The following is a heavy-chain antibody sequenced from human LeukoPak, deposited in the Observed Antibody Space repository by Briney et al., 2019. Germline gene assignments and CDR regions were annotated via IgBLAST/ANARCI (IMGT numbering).Heavy chain of an antibody. V-gene: IGHV5-51*01. CDR2: IYPGDSDT. Sequence: GESLKISCKGSGYSFTSYCIGWVRQMPGKGLEWMGIIYPGDSDTRYSPSFQGQVTISADKSISTAYLQWSSLKASDTAMYYCASPDYYDSSGYSPGVGYWGQGTLVTVSS. CDR3: ASPDYYDSSGYSPGVGY. CDR1: GYSFTSYC. J-gene: IGHJ4*02. D-gene: IGHD3-22*01.